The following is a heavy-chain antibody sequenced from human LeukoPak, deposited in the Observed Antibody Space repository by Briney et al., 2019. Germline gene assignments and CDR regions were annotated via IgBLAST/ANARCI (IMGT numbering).Heavy chain of an antibody. Sequence: SQTLSLTCTVSGGSISSGGSYWSWIRQHPGKGLEWIGYIYYSGSTYYNPSLKSRVTISVDTSKNQFSLKLSSVTAADTAVYYCARAAAGTWEFDYWGQGTLVTVSS. CDR3: ARAAAGTWEFDY. V-gene: IGHV4-31*03. J-gene: IGHJ4*02. CDR1: GGSISSGGSY. CDR2: IYYSGST. D-gene: IGHD6-13*01.